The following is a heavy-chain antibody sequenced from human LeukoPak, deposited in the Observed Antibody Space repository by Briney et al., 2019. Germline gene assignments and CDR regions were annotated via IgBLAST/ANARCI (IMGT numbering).Heavy chain of an antibody. CDR3: ARDARRPYGYGDYHGRNYFDY. Sequence: SQTLSLTCTVSGGSISSGDYYWSWIRQPPGKGLEWIGYIYYSGSTYYNPSLKSRVTISVDTSKNQFSLKLSSVTAADTAVYYCARDARRPYGYGDYHGRNYFDYWGQGTLVTVSS. D-gene: IGHD4-17*01. J-gene: IGHJ4*02. CDR1: GGSISSGDYY. CDR2: IYYSGST. V-gene: IGHV4-30-4*08.